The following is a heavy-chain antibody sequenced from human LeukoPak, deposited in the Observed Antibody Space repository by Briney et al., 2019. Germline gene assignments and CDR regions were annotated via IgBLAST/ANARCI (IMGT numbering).Heavy chain of an antibody. V-gene: IGHV1-69*05. CDR1: GGTFSSYA. CDR3: ARVSGSYYVDAFDI. CDR2: IIPIFGTA. Sequence: SVKVSCKTSGGTFSSYAISWVRLAPGQGLEWMGRIIPIFGTANYAQKFQGRVTITTDESTSTAYMELSSLRSEDTAVYYCARVSGSYYVDAFDIWGQGTMVTVSS. J-gene: IGHJ3*02. D-gene: IGHD1-26*01.